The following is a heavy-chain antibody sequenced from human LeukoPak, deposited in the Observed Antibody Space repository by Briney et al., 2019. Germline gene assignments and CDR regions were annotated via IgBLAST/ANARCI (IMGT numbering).Heavy chain of an antibody. Sequence: ASVKVSCKASGYTFTSYDFTWVRQAPGQGLEWMGWISGSYGNPNYEQKLQGRVTMTTDISTSTAYMELRSLRSDDTAVYYCARGGGYSSGWLGYWGQGTLVTVSS. D-gene: IGHD6-19*01. CDR3: ARGGGYSSGWLGY. CDR2: ISGSYGNP. J-gene: IGHJ4*02. V-gene: IGHV1-18*01. CDR1: GYTFTSYD.